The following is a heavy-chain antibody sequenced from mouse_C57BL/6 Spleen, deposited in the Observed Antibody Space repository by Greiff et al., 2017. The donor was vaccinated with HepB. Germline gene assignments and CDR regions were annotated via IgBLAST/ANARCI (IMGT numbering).Heavy chain of an antibody. Sequence: VQLKESGGDLVKPGGSLKLSCAASGFTFSSYGMSWVRQTPDKRLEWVATISSGGSYTYYPDSVKGRFTISRDNAKNTLYLQMSSLKSEDTAMYYCARHYDGRGYAMDYWGQGTSVTVSS. D-gene: IGHD2-12*01. CDR1: GFTFSSYG. CDR3: ARHYDGRGYAMDY. V-gene: IGHV5-6*01. CDR2: ISSGGSYT. J-gene: IGHJ4*01.